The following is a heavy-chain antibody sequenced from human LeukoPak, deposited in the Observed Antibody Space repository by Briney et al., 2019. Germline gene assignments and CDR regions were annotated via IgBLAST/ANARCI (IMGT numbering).Heavy chain of an antibody. Sequence: ASVKVSCKASGYTFTGYYIHWLRQAPGQEPEWMGWMTPNSGGTNYAQKFQGRVTMTRDTSVSTAYMELSSLTSDDTALYYCTRILWNTGIFTWGQGTLVTVSS. V-gene: IGHV1-2*02. J-gene: IGHJ5*02. CDR1: GYTFTGYY. CDR2: MTPNSGGT. D-gene: IGHD1/OR15-1a*01. CDR3: TRILWNTGIFT.